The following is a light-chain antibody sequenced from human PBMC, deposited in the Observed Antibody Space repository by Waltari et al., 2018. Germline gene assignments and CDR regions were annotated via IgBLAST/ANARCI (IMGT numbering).Light chain of an antibody. CDR2: GAS. V-gene: IGKV3-20*01. CDR3: QQYGAARYT. Sequence: EIVFTQSPGTLSVSPGEISTLSCRTSQSVDSFYISWYQQKPGQAPRLIILGASSRATGVPDRFSGSGSGTHFTLTISRLEPEDFAVYYCQQYGAARYTFGPGTRLDLK. CDR1: QSVDSFY. J-gene: IGKJ3*01.